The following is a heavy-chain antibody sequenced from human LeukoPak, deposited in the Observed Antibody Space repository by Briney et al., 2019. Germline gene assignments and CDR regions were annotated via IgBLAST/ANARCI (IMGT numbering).Heavy chain of an antibody. CDR2: ISYDGSNK. CDR3: ARAPGPYTTSRFHY. V-gene: IGHV3-30-3*01. J-gene: IGHJ4*02. D-gene: IGHD2-2*01. Sequence: GRSLRLSCAASGFTFSSYAMHWVRQAPGKGLEWVAVISYDGSNKYYADSVKGRFTISRDNSKNTLYLQMNSLRAEDTAVYYCARAPGPYTTSRFHYWGQGTLVTVSS. CDR1: GFTFSSYA.